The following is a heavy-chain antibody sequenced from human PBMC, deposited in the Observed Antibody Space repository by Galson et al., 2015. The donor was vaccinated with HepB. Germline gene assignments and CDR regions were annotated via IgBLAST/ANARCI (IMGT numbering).Heavy chain of an antibody. D-gene: IGHD4-11*01. V-gene: IGHV1-18*01. CDR2: ISTYNGNT. J-gene: IGHJ5*02. CDR3: ARSIVTTSSDWFDP. Sequence: SVKVSCKASGYTFSNSGITWVRQAPGQGLEWMGWISTYNGNTKYAQKDQGRVSLTSDTSTRTVHMELRSLRPDDTAVYYCARSIVTTSSDWFDPWGQGTLVTVSS. CDR1: GYTFSNSG.